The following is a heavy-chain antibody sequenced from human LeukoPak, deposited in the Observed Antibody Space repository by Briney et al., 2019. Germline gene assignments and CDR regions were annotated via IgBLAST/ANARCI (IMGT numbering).Heavy chain of an antibody. D-gene: IGHD3-10*01. V-gene: IGHV1-24*01. J-gene: IGHJ4*02. CDR2: FDPEDGET. CDR1: GYTLTELS. CDR3: ATNPLWFGELLYESDY. Sequence: ASVKVFCKVSGYTLTELSMHWVRQAPGKGLEWMGGFDPEDGETIYAQKFQGRVTMTEDTSTDTAYMELSSLRSEDTAVYYCATNPLWFGELLYESDYWGQGTLVTVSS.